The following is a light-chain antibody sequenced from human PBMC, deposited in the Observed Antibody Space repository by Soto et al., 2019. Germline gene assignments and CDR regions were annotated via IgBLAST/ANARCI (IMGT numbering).Light chain of an antibody. J-gene: IGLJ1*01. CDR2: EGS. CDR1: SSADGSYNL. Sequence: QSVLTQPASVSRSPGQSITISCPGNSSADGSYNLVSWYQQHPGKAPKLMIYEGSKRPSGVSNRFSGSKSGNTASLTISGLQAEVEADYYCCSYAGSSTFYVFGTGTKVTVL. CDR3: CSYAGSSTFYV. V-gene: IGLV2-23*01.